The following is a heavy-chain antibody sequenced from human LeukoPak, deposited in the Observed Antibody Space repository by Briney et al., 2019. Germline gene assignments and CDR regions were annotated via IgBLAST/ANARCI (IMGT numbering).Heavy chain of an antibody. CDR3: ARGLPYYYDSSGYYYEPPSFWFDP. Sequence: SETLSLTRAVYGGSFSGYYWSWIRQPPGKGLEWIGEINHRGSTNYNPSLKSRVTISVDTSKNQFSLKLSSVTAADTAVYYCARGLPYYYDSSGYYYEPPSFWFDPWGQGTLVTVSS. V-gene: IGHV4-34*01. J-gene: IGHJ5*02. CDR1: GGSFSGYY. CDR2: INHRGST. D-gene: IGHD3-22*01.